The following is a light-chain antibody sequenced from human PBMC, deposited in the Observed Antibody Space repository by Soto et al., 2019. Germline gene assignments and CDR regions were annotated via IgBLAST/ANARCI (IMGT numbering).Light chain of an antibody. CDR3: QQANSFPRT. CDR1: QDIDTY. J-gene: IGKJ1*01. Sequence: DIQMTQSPSSVSASVGDRVTITCRASQDIDTYLAWYQQKPGKAPKLLIYAASSLQSGVPSRFSGSGAWTDVTLTVSSLQPEDFATYYCQQANSFPRTFGQGTKVEIK. CDR2: AAS. V-gene: IGKV1D-12*01.